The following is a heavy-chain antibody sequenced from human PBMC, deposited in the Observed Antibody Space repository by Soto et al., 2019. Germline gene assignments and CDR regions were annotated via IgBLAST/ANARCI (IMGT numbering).Heavy chain of an antibody. CDR2: IMPIFRTP. J-gene: IGHJ6*02. D-gene: IGHD5-12*01. Sequence: GASVKVSCKASVDTFSCYDFSWVRQAPGQGLEWMGGIMPIFRTPDYAQKFQGRVTITADESTSTAYMELSSLRSEDTAVYCCARDKDRLQLGGNYYYIMDVWGQGTTVTVS. CDR1: VDTFSCYD. CDR3: ARDKDRLQLGGNYYYIMDV. V-gene: IGHV1-69*13.